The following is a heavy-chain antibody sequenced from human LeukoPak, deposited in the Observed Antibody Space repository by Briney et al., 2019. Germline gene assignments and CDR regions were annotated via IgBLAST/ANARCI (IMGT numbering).Heavy chain of an antibody. CDR3: ARDPIVSSGWLGGDY. CDR1: GYTFTSYY. CDR2: INPSGGST. D-gene: IGHD6-19*01. Sequence: GASVKVSCKASGYTFTSYYMHWVRQAPGQGLEWMGIINPSGGSTSYAQKFQGRVTMTRDTSTSTVCMELSSLRSEDTAVYYCARDPIVSSGWLGGDYWGQGTLVTVSS. J-gene: IGHJ4*02. V-gene: IGHV1-46*01.